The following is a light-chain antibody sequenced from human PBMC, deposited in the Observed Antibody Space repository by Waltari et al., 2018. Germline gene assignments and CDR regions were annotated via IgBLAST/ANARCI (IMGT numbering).Light chain of an antibody. Sequence: QSALTQPPSASGSPGQSVTIPCTGTRSDGGRYYSCPWYQQHPGKAPKLLVYEVSTRPSGVPDRFSGSKSGNTASLTVSGLQAEDEADYYCSSYAGSNNLVFGGGTKLTVL. CDR3: SSYAGSNNLV. J-gene: IGLJ2*01. CDR2: EVS. V-gene: IGLV2-8*01. CDR1: RSDGGRYYS.